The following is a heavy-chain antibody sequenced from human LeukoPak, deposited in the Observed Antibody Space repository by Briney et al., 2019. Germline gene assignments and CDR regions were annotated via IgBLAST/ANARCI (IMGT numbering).Heavy chain of an antibody. CDR3: ARVAYCGGDCYPTSAYYFDY. J-gene: IGHJ4*02. V-gene: IGHV1-2*04. D-gene: IGHD2-21*02. CDR1: GYTFTGYY. CDR2: INPNSGGT. Sequence: ASVKVSCKASGYTFTGYYMHWVRQAPGQGLEWMGWINPNSGGTNYAQKFQGWVTMTRDTSISTAYMELSRLRSDDTAVYYCARVAYCGGDCYPTSAYYFDYWGQGTLVTVSS.